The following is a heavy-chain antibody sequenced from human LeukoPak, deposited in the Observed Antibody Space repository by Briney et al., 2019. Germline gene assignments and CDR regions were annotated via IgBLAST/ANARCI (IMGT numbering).Heavy chain of an antibody. Sequence: GGSLRLSCAASGFTVSSNYMSWVRQAPGKGLEWVSTIVGGGGTTYYADSVKGRFTISRDNSRNTLYLQMNSLRAEDTATYYCARGPAYYYYDMDVWGKGTTVTVSS. V-gene: IGHV3-23*01. D-gene: IGHD2-2*01. CDR2: IVGGGGTT. CDR1: GFTVSSNY. J-gene: IGHJ6*03. CDR3: ARGPAYYYYDMDV.